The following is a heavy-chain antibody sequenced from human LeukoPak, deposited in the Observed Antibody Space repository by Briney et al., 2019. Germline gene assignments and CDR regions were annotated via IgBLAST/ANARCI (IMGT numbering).Heavy chain of an antibody. CDR1: GFTFSSYA. CDR2: ISGSGGST. V-gene: IGHV3-23*01. Sequence: GGSLRLSCAASGFTFSSYAMSWVRQAPGKGLEWVSAISGSGGSTYYADSVKGRFTISRDNSKNTLYLQMNSLRAEDTAVYYCAKDPHYYDSSGYYSDDDAFDIWGQGTMVTVSS. D-gene: IGHD3-22*01. CDR3: AKDPHYYDSSGYYSDDDAFDI. J-gene: IGHJ3*02.